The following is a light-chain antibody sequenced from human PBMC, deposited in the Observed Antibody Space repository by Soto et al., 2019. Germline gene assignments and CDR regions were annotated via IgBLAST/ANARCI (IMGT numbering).Light chain of an antibody. CDR1: QSISNY. J-gene: IGKJ1*01. CDR3: QQTYSTTWT. V-gene: IGKV1-39*01. CDR2: AAF. Sequence: DIQMTQSPSSLSASVVDRVSITFRAGQSISNYLNWYQQKPGRAPKLLMYAAFSLQSGVPSRFSGSGSGTDFTLTISSLQPEDFATYYCQQTYSTTWTFGQGTKVDIK.